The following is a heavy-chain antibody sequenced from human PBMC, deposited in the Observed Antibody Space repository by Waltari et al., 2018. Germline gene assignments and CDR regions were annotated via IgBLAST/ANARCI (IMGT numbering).Heavy chain of an antibody. CDR3: AAYGGYSY. V-gene: IGHV3-53*02. CDR1: GFSVSSNH. Sequence: EVQLVETGGGLIQPWWSLRLSCAVSGFSVSSNHVTWVRQVPGKGLEWVSVIYNDGRTYVADSVKGRFTISRDSSKNTVLLQMNMLRVDDTAVYYCAAYGGYSYWGQGTLVTVSS. J-gene: IGHJ4*02. D-gene: IGHD3-22*01. CDR2: IYNDGRT.